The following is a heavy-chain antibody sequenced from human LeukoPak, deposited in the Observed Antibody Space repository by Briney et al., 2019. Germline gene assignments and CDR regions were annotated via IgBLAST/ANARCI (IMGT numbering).Heavy chain of an antibody. CDR3: ASLSSGWYGMGV. Sequence: PSETLSLTCTVSGGSISSSSYYWGWIRQPPGKGLEWIGSIYYSGSTYYSPSLKSRVTISVDTSKNQFSLKLSSVTAADTSVYYCASLSSGWYGMGVWGQGTTVTVSS. D-gene: IGHD6-19*01. J-gene: IGHJ6*02. CDR2: IYYSGST. CDR1: GGSISSSSYY. V-gene: IGHV4-39*01.